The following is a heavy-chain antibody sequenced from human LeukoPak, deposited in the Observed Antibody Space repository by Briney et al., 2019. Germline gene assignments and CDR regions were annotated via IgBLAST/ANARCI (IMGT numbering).Heavy chain of an antibody. D-gene: IGHD3-3*01. V-gene: IGHV1-18*01. CDR1: GYTFTSYG. Sequence: ASVKVSCKASGYTFTSYGVSWVRQAPGQGLEWMGWFSAYNGNTNYAQKLQGRVTMTTDTSTSTAYMELSSLRSEDTAVYYCARVKYYDFWSGTENYYYYGMDVWGQGTTVTVSS. CDR2: FSAYNGNT. J-gene: IGHJ6*02. CDR3: ARVKYYDFWSGTENYYYYGMDV.